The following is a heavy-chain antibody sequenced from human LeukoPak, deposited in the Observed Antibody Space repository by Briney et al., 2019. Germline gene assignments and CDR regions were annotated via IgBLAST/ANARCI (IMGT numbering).Heavy chain of an antibody. CDR2: ISTVSTYT. Sequence: GGSLRLSCAPSGFTFSDCSMNWVRQAPGKGLEWVASISTVSTYTFYADSVKGRFTISRDNVRNSLYLQMSSLGAEDTAVYYCARDGSGFYLYNYMDVWGKGTTVTVSS. V-gene: IGHV3-21*01. CDR1: GFTFSDCS. J-gene: IGHJ6*03. D-gene: IGHD6-25*01. CDR3: ARDGSGFYLYNYMDV.